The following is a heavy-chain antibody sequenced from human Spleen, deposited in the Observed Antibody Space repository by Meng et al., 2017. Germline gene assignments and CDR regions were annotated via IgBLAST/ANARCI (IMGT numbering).Heavy chain of an antibody. CDR3: ARDREVRGVSMYFDP. Sequence: LSLTCAASGFTFSSYAMHWVRQAPGKGLEYVSAISSNGGSTYYANSVKGRFTISRDNSKNTLYLQMGSLRAEDMAVYYCARDREVRGVSMYFDPWGQGTLVTVSS. J-gene: IGHJ5*02. V-gene: IGHV3-64*01. D-gene: IGHD3-10*01. CDR1: GFTFSSYA. CDR2: ISSNGGST.